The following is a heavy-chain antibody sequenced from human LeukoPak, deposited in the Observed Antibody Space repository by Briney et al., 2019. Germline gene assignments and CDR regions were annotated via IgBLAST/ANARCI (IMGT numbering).Heavy chain of an antibody. CDR3: ARDFMYSITCAGC. Sequence: GGSLRLSCAASGFSFSNYWMHWVRHVPGKGLMWVSRIKTDGSSTSYADSVKGRFTISRDNAKNTLYLQMNSLRVEDTAVYYCARDFMYSITCAGCWGQGTLVTVSS. CDR1: GFSFSNYW. CDR2: IKTDGSST. V-gene: IGHV3-74*01. D-gene: IGHD6-13*01. J-gene: IGHJ4*02.